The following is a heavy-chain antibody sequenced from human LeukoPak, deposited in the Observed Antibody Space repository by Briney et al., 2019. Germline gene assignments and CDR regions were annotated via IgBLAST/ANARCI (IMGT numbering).Heavy chain of an antibody. CDR2: INHSGST. CDR1: GGSFSGYY. D-gene: IGHD2-2*01. Sequence: SETLSLTCAVYGGSFSGYYWSWIRQPPGKGLEWIGEINHSGSTNYNPSLKSRVTISVDTSKNQFSLKLSSVTAADTAVYYCARGPQNCSSTSCYFEAGSSDYWGQGTLVTVSS. J-gene: IGHJ4*02. V-gene: IGHV4-34*01. CDR3: ARGPQNCSSTSCYFEAGSSDY.